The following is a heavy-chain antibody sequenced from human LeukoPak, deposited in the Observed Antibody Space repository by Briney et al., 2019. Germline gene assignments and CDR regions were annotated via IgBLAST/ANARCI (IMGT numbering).Heavy chain of an antibody. CDR1: GGSIRSGGYY. J-gene: IGHJ4*02. D-gene: IGHD4/OR15-4a*01. V-gene: IGHV4-31*03. CDR2: IYYSGST. Sequence: SQTLSLTCTVSGGSIRSGGYYWNWIRQHPGKGLEWMGYIYYSGSTDYNPSLRSRLTISVDMSKNQFSLRLSSVTAADTAVYYCASQDYGGTSGYWGQGTLVTVSS. CDR3: ASQDYGGTSGY.